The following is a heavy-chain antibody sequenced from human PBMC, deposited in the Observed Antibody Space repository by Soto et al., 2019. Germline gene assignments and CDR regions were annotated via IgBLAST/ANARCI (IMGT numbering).Heavy chain of an antibody. V-gene: IGHV1-18*01. D-gene: IGHD2-15*01. J-gene: IGHJ2*01. Sequence: QVQLVQSGGEVKKPGASVQVSCQASGYTFSDYAISWVRQAPGQGLEWMGWISASTRNTDQAQNFQGRVIMTLDTATNTAYMELRSLISDDTAVYYCVRCYCSVGSCYACWHFDLWGRGTLVTVSS. CDR2: ISASTRNT. CDR1: GYTFSDYA. CDR3: VRCYCSVGSCYACWHFDL.